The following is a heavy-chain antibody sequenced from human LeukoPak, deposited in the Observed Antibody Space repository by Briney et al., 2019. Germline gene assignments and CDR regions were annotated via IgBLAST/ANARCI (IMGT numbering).Heavy chain of an antibody. V-gene: IGHV1-2*02. CDR3: AREGYCSGTTCDKPFDY. CDR2: INPNSGGT. J-gene: IGHJ4*02. Sequence: ASVKVSCKASGYTFTGYYMHWVRQAPGQGLEWMGWINPNSGGTNYAQKFQGRVTMTRDTSISTAYMELRSLRSDDTAVYYCAREGYCSGTTCDKPFDYWGQGTLVTVAS. CDR1: GYTFTGYY. D-gene: IGHD2-2*01.